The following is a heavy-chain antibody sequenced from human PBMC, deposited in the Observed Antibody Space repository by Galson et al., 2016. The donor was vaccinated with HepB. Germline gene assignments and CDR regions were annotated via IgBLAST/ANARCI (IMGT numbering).Heavy chain of an antibody. CDR1: GFTFTSYT. CDR3: ATDRRSIFGAVTEYFQH. D-gene: IGHD3-3*01. CDR2: ISSSTIYI. V-gene: IGHV3-21*01. J-gene: IGHJ1*01. Sequence: SLRLSCAASGFTFTSYTMHWVRQAPGKGLEWGSSISSSTIYIYNADSVKGRFTISRDNAKNSLYLQMNSLRDEDTAVYYCATDRRSIFGAVTEYFQHWGQGTLVTVSS.